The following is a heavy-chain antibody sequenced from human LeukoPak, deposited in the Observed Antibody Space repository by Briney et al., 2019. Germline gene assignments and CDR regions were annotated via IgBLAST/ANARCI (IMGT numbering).Heavy chain of an antibody. J-gene: IGHJ5*02. V-gene: IGHV4-4*07. CDR3: ARSYSGSYFWFDP. Sequence: SETLSLTCTVSGGSISSYYWSWIRQPAGKGLEWVGRIYTNGSTNYHPSLKSRVTISVDKSKNQFSLKLSSVTAADTAVYYCARSYSGSYFWFDPWGQGTLVTVSS. D-gene: IGHD1-26*01. CDR1: GGSISSYY. CDR2: IYTNGST.